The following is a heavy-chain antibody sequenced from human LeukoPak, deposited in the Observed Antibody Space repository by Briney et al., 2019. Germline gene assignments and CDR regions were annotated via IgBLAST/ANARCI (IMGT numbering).Heavy chain of an antibody. CDR1: GFTFSSYA. J-gene: IGHJ4*02. Sequence: GGSLRLSCAASGFTFSSYAMSWVRQAPGKGLEWVSAISGSGGSTYYADSVKGRFTISRDNSKNTLYLQMNSLRAGDTAVYYCAKSGTRPPIAAAGNGWDYWGQGTLVTVSS. D-gene: IGHD6-13*01. V-gene: IGHV3-23*01. CDR3: AKSGTRPPIAAAGNGWDY. CDR2: ISGSGGST.